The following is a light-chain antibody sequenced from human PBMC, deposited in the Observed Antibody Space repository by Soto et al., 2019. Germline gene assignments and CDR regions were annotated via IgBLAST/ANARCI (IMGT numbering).Light chain of an antibody. Sequence: DIQMTQSPSTLSASVGDRVAITCRASQNIGDLLAWYHLKPGEAPKLLIYKASYLETGVPSRFSGSGSGTEFTFTISSLQPGDLATYYCQHYSAFSVTFGQGTKVDI. CDR2: KAS. CDR3: QHYSAFSVT. V-gene: IGKV1-5*03. J-gene: IGKJ1*01. CDR1: QNIGDL.